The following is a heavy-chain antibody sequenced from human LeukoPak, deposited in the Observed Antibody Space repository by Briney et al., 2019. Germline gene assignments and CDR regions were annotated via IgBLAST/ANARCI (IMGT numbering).Heavy chain of an antibody. J-gene: IGHJ4*02. V-gene: IGHV3-23*01. CDR2: ISGSGATT. D-gene: IGHD3-22*01. CDR1: GFTFSSYA. CDR3: AKDQIRDYYDSSGYLAIDY. Sequence: GGSLRLSCAASGFTFSSYAMSWVRQAPGKGLEWVSAISGSGATTYCADSVKGRFTISRDNSKNTLYLQMNSLRGEDTAVYYCAKDQIRDYYDSSGYLAIDYWGQGTLVTVSS.